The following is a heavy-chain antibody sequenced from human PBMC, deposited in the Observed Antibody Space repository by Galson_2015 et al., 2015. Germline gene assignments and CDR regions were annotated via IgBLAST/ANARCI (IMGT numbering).Heavy chain of an antibody. D-gene: IGHD2-15*01. Sequence: SLRLSCAASGFTFNTYAMTWVRQAPGKGLEWVSTISSGGGSTYYADSVKGRFTISRDSSRNTLYLQMNSLGAEDTAVYYCAKRYCSGGSCYLDYWGQGTLVTASS. CDR3: AKRYCSGGSCYLDY. V-gene: IGHV3-23*01. CDR2: ISSGGGST. CDR1: GFTFNTYA. J-gene: IGHJ4*02.